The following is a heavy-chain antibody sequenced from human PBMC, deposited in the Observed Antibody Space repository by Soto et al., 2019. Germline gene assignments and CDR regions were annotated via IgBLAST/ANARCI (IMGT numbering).Heavy chain of an antibody. J-gene: IGHJ6*02. CDR3: ARYDNYDFWSGYKADYYGMDV. D-gene: IGHD3-3*01. V-gene: IGHV1-3*01. CDR1: GYTFTSYA. Sequence: ASVKVSCKASGYTFTSYAMHWVRQAPGQRLEWMGWINAGNGNTKYSQKFQGRVTITRDTSASTAYMELRSLRSDDTAVYYCARYDNYDFWSGYKADYYGMDVWGQGTTVTVSS. CDR2: INAGNGNT.